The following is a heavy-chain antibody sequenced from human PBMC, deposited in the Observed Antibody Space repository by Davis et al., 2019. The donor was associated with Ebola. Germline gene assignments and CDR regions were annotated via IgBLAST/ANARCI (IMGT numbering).Heavy chain of an antibody. CDR2: LGTSADT. D-gene: IGHD2/OR15-2a*01. V-gene: IGHV3-23*01. CDR3: AKDNRNIWSEV. J-gene: IGHJ3*01. CDR1: GFAFRNYV. Sequence: AGSLRLSCAASGFAFRNYVMSWVRQAPGKGLEWVSTLGTSADTYYADSVKGRFTISRDNSKNTLYLQMNGLRVEDTAIYYCAKDNRNIWSEVWGQGTMVTVSS.